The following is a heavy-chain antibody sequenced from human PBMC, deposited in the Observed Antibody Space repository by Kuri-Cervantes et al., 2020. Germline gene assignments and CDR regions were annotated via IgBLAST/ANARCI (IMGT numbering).Heavy chain of an antibody. J-gene: IGHJ3*02. CDR2: IWYDGSNK. D-gene: IGHD4-17*01. Sequence: LSLTCAASGFTFSSYGMHWVRQAPGKGLEWVAVIWYDGSNKYYADSVKGRFTISRDNSKNTLYLQMNSLRAEDTAVYYCARDGGTPVHDAFDIWGQGTMITVSS. CDR1: GFTFSSYG. V-gene: IGHV3-33*01. CDR3: ARDGGTPVHDAFDI.